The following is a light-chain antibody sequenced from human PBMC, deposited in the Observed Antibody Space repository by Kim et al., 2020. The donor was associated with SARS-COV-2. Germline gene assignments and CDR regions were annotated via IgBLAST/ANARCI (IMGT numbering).Light chain of an antibody. J-gene: IGKJ2*01. V-gene: IGKV3-15*01. Sequence: EIVMTQSPATLSVSPGEGATLSCRASQSINSDLAWYQQKPGQAPRLLIYGASTRATGIPVRFSGSGSGTDFTLTITSLQSEDFAVYYCQQYNNWPSYTFGQGTKLEI. CDR1: QSINSD. CDR3: QQYNNWPSYT. CDR2: GAS.